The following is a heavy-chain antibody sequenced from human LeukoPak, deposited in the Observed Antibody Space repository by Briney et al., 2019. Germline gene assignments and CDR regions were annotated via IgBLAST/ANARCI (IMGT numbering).Heavy chain of an antibody. CDR1: GYTSATDG. D-gene: IGHD6-13*01. J-gene: IGHJ4*02. CDR3: ARDERAAAAGSEFYFDF. CDR2: ISAYNGNT. V-gene: IGHV1-18*01. Sequence: ASVKVSCKASGYTSATDGISWVRQAPGQGLEWMGWISAYNGNTNSAPKLQGRVTMTIDTSTSTAYMELRGLRSDDTAVYYCARDERAAAAGSEFYFDFWGQGTPVTVSS.